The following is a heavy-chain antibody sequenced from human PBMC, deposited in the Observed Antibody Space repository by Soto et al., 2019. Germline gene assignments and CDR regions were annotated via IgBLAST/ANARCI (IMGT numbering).Heavy chain of an antibody. CDR1: GFTFSNAW. J-gene: IGHJ4*02. Sequence: PGGSLRLSCAASGFTFSNAWMSWVRQAPGKGLEWVGRIKSKTDGGTTDYAAPVKGRFTISRDDSKNTLYLQMNSLKTEDTAVYYCTRSSSWYPGSFDYWGQGTLVTVSS. CDR2: IKSKTDGGTT. V-gene: IGHV3-15*01. D-gene: IGHD6-13*01. CDR3: TRSSSWYPGSFDY.